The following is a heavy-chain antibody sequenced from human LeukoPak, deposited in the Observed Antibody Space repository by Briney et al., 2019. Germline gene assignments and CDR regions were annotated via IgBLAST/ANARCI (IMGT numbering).Heavy chain of an antibody. D-gene: IGHD1-26*01. J-gene: IGHJ4*02. CDR3: ARARPTSGSYY. CDR1: GDSISSGGYY. CDR2: IYHSGST. Sequence: SETLSLTCTVSGDSISSGGYYWSWIRQPPGKGLEWIGYIYHSGSTYYNPSLKSRVTISVDRSKNQFSLKLSSVTAADTAVYHCARARPTSGSYYWGQGTLVTVSS. V-gene: IGHV4-30-2*01.